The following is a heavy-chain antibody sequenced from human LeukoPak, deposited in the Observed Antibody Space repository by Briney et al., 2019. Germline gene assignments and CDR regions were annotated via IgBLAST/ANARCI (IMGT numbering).Heavy chain of an antibody. CDR1: GGSISRYY. D-gene: IGHD3-10*01. CDR3: ARDVYYGSGGYGMDV. J-gene: IGHJ6*02. V-gene: IGHV4-59*01. CDR2: IYNIGST. Sequence: KPSATLSLTCTVSGGSISRYYWSWIRQPPGKGLEWIGYIYNIGSTNYNPSLKSRVTISVDTSKNQFSLKLRSVTAADTAVYYCARDVYYGSGGYGMDVWGQGTTATVSS.